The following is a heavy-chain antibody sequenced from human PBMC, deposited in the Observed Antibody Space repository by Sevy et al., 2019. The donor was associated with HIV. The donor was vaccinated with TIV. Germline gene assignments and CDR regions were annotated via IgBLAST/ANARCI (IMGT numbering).Heavy chain of an antibody. V-gene: IGHV3-23*01. CDR3: AKTRATGLLKTAQDY. CDR1: GFTFSSYA. J-gene: IGHJ4*02. Sequence: GGSLRLSCAASGFTFSSYAMSWVRQAPGKGLEWVSAISGSGGSTYYADSVKGRFTISRDNSKNTLYLQMNSLRAEDTTVYYCAKTRATGLLKTAQDYWGQGTLVTVSS. CDR2: ISGSGGST.